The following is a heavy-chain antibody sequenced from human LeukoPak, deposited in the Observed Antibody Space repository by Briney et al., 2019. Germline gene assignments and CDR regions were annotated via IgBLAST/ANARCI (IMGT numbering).Heavy chain of an antibody. Sequence: GGSLRLSCAASGFTLTNAWMSWVRQAPGKGLEWMGRIKRQTDGGTTEYTAPVRGRFTISRGDSKNTVYLQINSRKTEDTAVYYCTTGPFDYYGSASYLANGMDVWGQGTTVTVSS. CDR1: GFTLTNAW. V-gene: IGHV3-15*01. D-gene: IGHD3-10*01. CDR2: IKRQTDGGTT. CDR3: TTGPFDYYGSASYLANGMDV. J-gene: IGHJ6*02.